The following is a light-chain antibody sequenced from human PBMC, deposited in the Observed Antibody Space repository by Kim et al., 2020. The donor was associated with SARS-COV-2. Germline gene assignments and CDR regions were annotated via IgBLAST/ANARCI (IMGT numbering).Light chain of an antibody. CDR1: QGISNH. J-gene: IGKJ1*01. CDR3: QQYTIYPRT. CDR2: GAS. Sequence: ASVRDRVPITCRASQGISNHLAWYQQNPGKAPKLLIYGASTLQSGVPSRFSGSGSGTEFTLTISSLQPEDFATYSCQQYTIYPRTFGQGTKVDIK. V-gene: IGKV1-9*01.